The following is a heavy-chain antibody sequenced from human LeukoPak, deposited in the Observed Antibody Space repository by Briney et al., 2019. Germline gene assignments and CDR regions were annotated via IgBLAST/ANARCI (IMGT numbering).Heavy chain of an antibody. CDR2: VIPIFGTT. J-gene: IGHJ6*02. V-gene: IGHV1-69*13. Sequence: SVKVSCKASGGTFSSYVFSWVRQAPGQGLEWMGGVIPIFGTTNYAHNFQGRVTITADESTSTAYMELSSLRSEDTAVYYCARDEYYYYYGMDVWGQGTTVTVSS. CDR3: ARDEYYYYYGMDV. CDR1: GGTFSSYV.